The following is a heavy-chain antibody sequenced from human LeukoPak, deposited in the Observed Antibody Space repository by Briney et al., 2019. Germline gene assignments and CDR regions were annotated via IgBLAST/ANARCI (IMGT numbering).Heavy chain of an antibody. Sequence: PGGSLRLSCTNSGPTFNRDWMGWLRQAPGKGLEWLAHIKPDESRIFYADSVKGRFALSRDNAKNSVHLQMNSLRAEDTAVYFRARLILWETSNAFDIWGQGTMVTVSS. CDR1: GPTFNRDW. CDR3: ARLILWETSNAFDI. CDR2: IKPDESRI. V-gene: IGHV3-7*03. D-gene: IGHD1-26*01. J-gene: IGHJ3*02.